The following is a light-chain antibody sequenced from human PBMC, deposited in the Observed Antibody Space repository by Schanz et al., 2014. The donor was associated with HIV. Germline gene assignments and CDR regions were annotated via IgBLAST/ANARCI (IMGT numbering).Light chain of an antibody. CDR2: NVN. V-gene: IGLV2-11*01. CDR3: CSYAGSRIRV. CDR1: SSDVGSYDY. Sequence: QSALTQPPSVSGSPGQSVTISCTGTSSDVGSYDYVSWYQQHPGTVPKPMIYNVNTQPSRVPDRFSGSKSGNTASLTISGLQAEDEADYYCCSYAGSRIRVFGGGTKLTVL. J-gene: IGLJ3*02.